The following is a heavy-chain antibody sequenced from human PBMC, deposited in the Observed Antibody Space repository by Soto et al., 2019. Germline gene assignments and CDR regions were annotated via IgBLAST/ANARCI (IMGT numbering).Heavy chain of an antibody. J-gene: IGHJ4*02. CDR1: GFTFSSYW. CDR2: INPDGSAT. Sequence: GGSLRLSCAASGFTFSSYWMHWVRQAPGKGLVWVSRINPDGSATNYADSVKGRFTISRDNAKNTLYLQMNSLRAEDTAVFYCGRGGSDSPMAPGYWGQGTLVTISS. D-gene: IGHD5-18*01. CDR3: GRGGSDSPMAPGY. V-gene: IGHV3-74*01.